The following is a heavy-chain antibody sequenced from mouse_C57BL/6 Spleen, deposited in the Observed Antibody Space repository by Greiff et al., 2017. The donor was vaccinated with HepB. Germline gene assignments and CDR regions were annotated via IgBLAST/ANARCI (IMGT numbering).Heavy chain of an antibody. CDR2: ISSGSSTI. Sequence: EVQVVESGGGLVKPGGSLKLSCAASGFTFSDYGMHWVRQAPEKGLEWVAYISSGSSTIYYADTVKGRFTISRDNAKNTLFLQMASLRSEDTAMYYCARGGNPYWYFDVWGTGTTVTVSS. J-gene: IGHJ1*03. CDR3: ARGGNPYWYFDV. V-gene: IGHV5-17*01. CDR1: GFTFSDYG. D-gene: IGHD2-1*01.